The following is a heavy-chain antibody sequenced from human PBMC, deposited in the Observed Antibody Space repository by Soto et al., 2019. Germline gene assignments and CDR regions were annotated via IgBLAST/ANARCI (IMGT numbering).Heavy chain of an antibody. V-gene: IGHV1-8*01. CDR3: ARSDGYHFNWLDS. Sequence: QVQLVQSGAEVKTPGASVKVSCKASGYTFASYDINWVRQAPGQGLEWMGWMNPNSNNTGYAQKLQGRLTMTSDIAWSIAHMELSSLRNEDTAVYYCARSDGYHFNWLDSWGQGTLVTVSA. CDR1: GYTFASYD. D-gene: IGHD2-21*01. J-gene: IGHJ5*01. CDR2: MNPNSNNT.